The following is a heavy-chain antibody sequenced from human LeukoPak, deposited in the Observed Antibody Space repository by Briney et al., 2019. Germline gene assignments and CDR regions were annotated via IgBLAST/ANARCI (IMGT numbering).Heavy chain of an antibody. Sequence: SETLSLTCTVSGGSISSSSYYWGWVRQPPGKGLEWVGEIYHSGSTNYNPSLKSRVTISVDKSKNQFSLKLSSVTAADTAVYYCARSNYYYYYMDVWGKGTTVTVSS. CDR3: ARSNYYYYYMDV. J-gene: IGHJ6*03. CDR2: IYHSGST. CDR1: GGSISSSSYY. V-gene: IGHV4-39*07.